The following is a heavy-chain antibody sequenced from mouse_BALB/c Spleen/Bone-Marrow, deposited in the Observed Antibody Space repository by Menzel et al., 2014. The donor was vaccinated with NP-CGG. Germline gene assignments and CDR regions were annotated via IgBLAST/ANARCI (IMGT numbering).Heavy chain of an antibody. Sequence: VQLVESGAELVRPGASVKVSCKASGYTFTSYWINWVKQRLGQGLEWIGNIYPSDSYTNYNQNFKDKATLTVDKSSSTAYMQLSSPTSEDSAVYYCTRQYGNYYAMDYWGQGTSVTVSS. J-gene: IGHJ4*01. CDR2: IYPSDSYT. D-gene: IGHD2-10*02. V-gene: IGHV1S126*01. CDR3: TRQYGNYYAMDY. CDR1: GYTFTSYW.